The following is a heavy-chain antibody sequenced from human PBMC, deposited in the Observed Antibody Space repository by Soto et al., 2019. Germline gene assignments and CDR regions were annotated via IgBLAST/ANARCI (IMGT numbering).Heavy chain of an antibody. Sequence: GGSLRLSCAASGFTFSSYGMHWVRQAPGKGLEWVAVIWYDGSNKYYADSVKGRFTISRDNSKNTLYLQMNSLRAEDTAVYYCARDWFFGYFDYWGQGTLVTVSS. D-gene: IGHD3-10*01. J-gene: IGHJ4*02. CDR1: GFTFSSYG. CDR2: IWYDGSNK. CDR3: ARDWFFGYFDY. V-gene: IGHV3-33*01.